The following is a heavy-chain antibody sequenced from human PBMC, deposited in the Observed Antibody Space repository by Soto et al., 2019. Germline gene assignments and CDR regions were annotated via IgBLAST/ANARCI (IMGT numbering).Heavy chain of an antibody. CDR1: GFTLSNYW. Sequence: ESGGGLVQPGGSLRLSGAASGFTLSNYWMTWVRQAPGKGLEWVANINYDGSEKNYVDSVKGRFTISRDNTRNSLALQVNTLRAEDTAVYYCLSAGSAVSWGQGTLVTVSS. J-gene: IGHJ4*02. D-gene: IGHD3-10*01. V-gene: IGHV3-7*05. CDR2: INYDGSEK. CDR3: LSAGSAVS.